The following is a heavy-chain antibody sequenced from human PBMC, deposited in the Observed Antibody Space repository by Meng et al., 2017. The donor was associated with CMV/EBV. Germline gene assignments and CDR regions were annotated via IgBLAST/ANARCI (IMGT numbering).Heavy chain of an antibody. CDR3: ARVLHSSSAYGMDV. Sequence: GESLKISCAASGFTVTSNYMSWVRQAPGKGLEWVSVIYSGGSAYFEDSVKGRFTISRDNSKNTVFLQMNSLRAEDTAVYYCARVLHSSSAYGMDVWGQGTTVTVSS. D-gene: IGHD6-6*01. CDR1: GFTVTSNY. CDR2: IYSGGSA. J-gene: IGHJ6*02. V-gene: IGHV3-53*01.